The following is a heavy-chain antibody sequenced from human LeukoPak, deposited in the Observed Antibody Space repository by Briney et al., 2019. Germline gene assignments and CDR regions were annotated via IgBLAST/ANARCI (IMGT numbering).Heavy chain of an antibody. J-gene: IGHJ5*01. CDR2: INPNSGGT. D-gene: IGHD5-24*01. CDR1: GYTFTGYY. Sequence: ASVKVSCKASGYTFTGYYIHWVRQAPGQGREWMGWINPNSGGTNNAQKFRGRVTLTRDMSTSTDYLELSSLRAEDTAVYYCGRDNSVRDEAWWFDSWGQGTLVTVSS. CDR3: GRDNSVRDEAWWFDS. V-gene: IGHV1-2*02.